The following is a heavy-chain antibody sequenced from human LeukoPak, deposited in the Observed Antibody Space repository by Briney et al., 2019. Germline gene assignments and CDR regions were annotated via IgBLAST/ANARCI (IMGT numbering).Heavy chain of an antibody. CDR3: SRLRTVTAGDFDY. D-gene: IGHD2-21*02. V-gene: IGHV1-3*04. Sequence: ASVKVSCKASGYTFTDYAIHWVRQVPGQRLEWMGWMNTGNGNTRYSESFQGRVTFTRDSSASMAYMELSSLRREDTAVYYCSRLRTVTAGDFDYWGQGTLVTVSS. CDR1: GYTFTDYA. J-gene: IGHJ4*02. CDR2: MNTGNGNT.